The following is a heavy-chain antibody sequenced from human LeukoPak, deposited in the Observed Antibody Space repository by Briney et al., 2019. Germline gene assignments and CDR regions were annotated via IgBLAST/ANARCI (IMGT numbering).Heavy chain of an antibody. CDR3: ARELRITMIVTRVGAFDI. CDR1: GFTLSSYS. J-gene: IGHJ3*02. D-gene: IGHD3-22*01. V-gene: IGHV3-21*01. Sequence: GGSLRLSCAASGFTLSSYSMNWVRQAPGKGLEWVSSISSSSSYIYYADSVKGRFTISRDNAKNSLYLQMNSLRAEDTAVYYCARELRITMIVTRVGAFDIWGQGTMVTVSS. CDR2: ISSSSSYI.